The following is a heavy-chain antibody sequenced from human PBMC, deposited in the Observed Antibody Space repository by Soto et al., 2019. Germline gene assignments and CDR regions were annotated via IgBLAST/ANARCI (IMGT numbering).Heavy chain of an antibody. Sequence: QVQLQESGPGLVKPSETLSLTCTVSGGSISSYYWSWIRQPPGKGLEWIGDIYYSGNTNYNPSLKSRVTISVDTSKNQFSLKLSSVTAADTAVYYCARSRFWSGYYDYYYMDVWGKGTTVTVSS. CDR2: IYYSGNT. V-gene: IGHV4-59*01. CDR3: ARSRFWSGYYDYYYMDV. CDR1: GGSISSYY. J-gene: IGHJ6*03. D-gene: IGHD3-3*01.